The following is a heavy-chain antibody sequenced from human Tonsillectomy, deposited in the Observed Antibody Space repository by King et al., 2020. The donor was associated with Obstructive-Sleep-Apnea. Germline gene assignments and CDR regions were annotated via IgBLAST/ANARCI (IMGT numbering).Heavy chain of an antibody. CDR2: ITSSGSAM. Sequence: VQLVESGGGLVKPGGSLRLSCAASGFTFSDYYMSWIRQAPGKGLEWVSYITSSGSAMYYADSVKGRFSISRDNAKNSLYLQMNSLRAEETAVYYCARDPQGTVMVDYWGQGTLVTVSS. D-gene: IGHD5-18*01. J-gene: IGHJ4*02. CDR3: ARDPQGTVMVDY. CDR1: GFTFSDYY. V-gene: IGHV3-11*01.